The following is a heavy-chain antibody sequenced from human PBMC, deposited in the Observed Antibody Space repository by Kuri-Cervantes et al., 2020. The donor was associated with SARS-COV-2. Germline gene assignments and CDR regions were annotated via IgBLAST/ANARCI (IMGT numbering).Heavy chain of an antibody. J-gene: IGHJ3*02. D-gene: IGHD3-22*01. CDR2: ISSSSSTI. Sequence: GESLKISCAASGFTFSSYSMNWVRQAPGKGLEWVSYISSSSSTIYYADSVKGRFTISRDNSRNTLYLQMNSLRAEDTAVYYCAKSVYYYDSSGYYPDAFDIWGQGTMVTVSS. CDR1: GFTFSSYS. V-gene: IGHV3-48*01. CDR3: AKSVYYYDSSGYYPDAFDI.